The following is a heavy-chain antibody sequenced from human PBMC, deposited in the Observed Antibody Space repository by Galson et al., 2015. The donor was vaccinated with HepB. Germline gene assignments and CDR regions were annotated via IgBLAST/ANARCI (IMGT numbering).Heavy chain of an antibody. CDR2: IYSSTTT. Sequence: SLRLSCAPSGFTVSGNYMSWVRQAPGKGLEWVSLIYSSTTTYYADSVKGRFTISRDNSKNALYLQMNSLRAEDTAGYYCARDQGDDYVNYYYYHGMDVWGPAPTVTVSS. V-gene: IGHV3-66*03. CDR1: GFTVSGNY. CDR3: ARDQGDDYVNYYYYHGMDV. J-gene: IGHJ6*02. D-gene: IGHD3-16*01.